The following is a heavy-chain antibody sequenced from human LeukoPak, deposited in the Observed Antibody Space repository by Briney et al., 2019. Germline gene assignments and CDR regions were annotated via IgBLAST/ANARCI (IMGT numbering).Heavy chain of an antibody. V-gene: IGHV3-23*01. CDR3: AKVTGAAAATFNAFDI. CDR2: ISSSGGST. J-gene: IGHJ3*02. D-gene: IGHD6-13*01. Sequence: PRGSLRLSCAASGFTFGTYAMSWVRQAPGKGLEWVSGISSSGGSTYYADSVKGRFTISRDNSKNTLNLQVSSLRAEDTAVYYCAKVTGAAAATFNAFDIWGQGTMVTVSS. CDR1: GFTFGTYA.